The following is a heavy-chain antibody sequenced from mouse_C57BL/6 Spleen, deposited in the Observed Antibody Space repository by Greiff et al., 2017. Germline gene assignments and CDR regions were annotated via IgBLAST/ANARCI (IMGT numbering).Heavy chain of an antibody. V-gene: IGHV1-80*01. J-gene: IGHJ1*03. CDR3: ARGGVYYGSRHWYFDV. CDR2: IYPGDGDT. D-gene: IGHD1-1*01. CDR1: GYAFSSYW. Sequence: QVQLQQSGAELVKPGASVKISCKASGYAFSSYWMNWVKQRPGKGLEWIGQIYPGDGDTKYNGKFKGKATLTADKSSSTAYMQLSSLTSEDSAVYFCARGGVYYGSRHWYFDVWGTGTTVTVSS.